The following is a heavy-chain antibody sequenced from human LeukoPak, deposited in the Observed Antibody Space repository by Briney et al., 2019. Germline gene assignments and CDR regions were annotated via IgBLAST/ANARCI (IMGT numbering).Heavy chain of an antibody. V-gene: IGHV1-69*05. CDR2: IIPIFGTA. CDR1: GGTFSSYA. Sequence: SVKVSCKASGGTFSSYAISWVRQAPGQGLEWMGGIIPIFGTANYAQKFQGRVTMTRNTSVSTAYMELSSLRSEDTAVYYCARGDSSGWTPFDYWGQGTLVTVSS. CDR3: ARGDSSGWTPFDY. J-gene: IGHJ4*02. D-gene: IGHD6-19*01.